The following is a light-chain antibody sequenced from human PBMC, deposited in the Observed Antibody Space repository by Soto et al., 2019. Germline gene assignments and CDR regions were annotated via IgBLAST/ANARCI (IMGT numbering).Light chain of an antibody. J-gene: IGLJ3*02. V-gene: IGLV2-14*01. CDR3: SSYTTSSTWV. CDR2: AVS. Sequence: QSALTQPASVSGSPGQSITISCTGTNSDIGGYNYVSWYQQHPGKAPRLIIYAVSYWPSGVSNRFSGSKSGNTASLTISGLQAEDEADYYCSSYTTSSTWVFGGGTKLPVL. CDR1: NSDIGGYNY.